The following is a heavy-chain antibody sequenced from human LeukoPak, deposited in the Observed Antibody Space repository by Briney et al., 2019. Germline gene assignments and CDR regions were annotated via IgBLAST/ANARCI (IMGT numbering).Heavy chain of an antibody. CDR3: TRKYSGSYVGLDY. CDR1: GFTFSGSA. CDR2: IRSKANSYAT. D-gene: IGHD1-26*01. J-gene: IGHJ4*02. Sequence: GGSLRLSCAASGFTFSGSAMHWVRQASGKGLEWVGRIRSKANSYATAYAASVRGRFTISRDDSKNTAYLQMNSLKTEDTAVYYCTRKYSGSYVGLDYWGQGTLVTVSS. V-gene: IGHV3-73*01.